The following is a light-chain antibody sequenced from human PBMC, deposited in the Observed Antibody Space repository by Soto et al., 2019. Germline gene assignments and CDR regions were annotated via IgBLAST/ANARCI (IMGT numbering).Light chain of an antibody. CDR1: QDIRKY. CDR2: GAS. J-gene: IGKJ3*01. Sequence: DIPMTQSPSSLSASIGDRVTITCQARQDIRKYLNWYQQKPGRAPKLLVYGASNLETGVPSRFSGSGYGTDFIFTISSLQPEDIATYYCQHYDNRPPFTFGPGTKVAIK. CDR3: QHYDNRPPFT. V-gene: IGKV1-33*01.